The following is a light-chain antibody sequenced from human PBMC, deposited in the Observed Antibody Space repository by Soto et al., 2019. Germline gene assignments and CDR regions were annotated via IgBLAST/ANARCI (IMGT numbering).Light chain of an antibody. V-gene: IGLV2-23*02. J-gene: IGLJ1*01. Sequence: QSVLTQPASVSGSPGQSITISCTGTSSDVRSYNLVSWYQQHPGKAPKLMICEVSKRPSGVSNRFSGSKSGNTASLTISGLQAEDEADYYCCSYAGSSTFVFGTGTKVTVL. CDR3: CSYAGSSTFV. CDR1: SSDVRSYNL. CDR2: EVS.